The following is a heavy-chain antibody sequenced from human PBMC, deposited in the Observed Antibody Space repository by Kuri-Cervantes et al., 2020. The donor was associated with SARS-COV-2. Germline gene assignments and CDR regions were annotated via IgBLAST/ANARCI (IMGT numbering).Heavy chain of an antibody. Sequence: GGSLRLSCAASGFTFSSYSMNWVRQAPGKGLEWVSYISSSSSTIYYADSVKGRFTISRDNAKNSLYLQMNSLRGDDTAVYYCAKDLYESGGYTWAYWGQGTRVTVSS. CDR3: AKDLYESGGYTWAY. D-gene: IGHD3-22*01. CDR2: ISSSSSTI. CDR1: GFTFSSYS. J-gene: IGHJ4*02. V-gene: IGHV3-48*01.